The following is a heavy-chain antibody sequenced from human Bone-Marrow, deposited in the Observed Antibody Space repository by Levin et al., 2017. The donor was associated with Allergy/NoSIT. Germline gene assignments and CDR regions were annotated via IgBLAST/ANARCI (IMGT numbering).Heavy chain of an antibody. CDR3: ARAKRYCSGGSCYSGYFDY. D-gene: IGHD2-15*01. CDR2: IIPIFGTA. Sequence: EASVKVSCKASGGTFSSYAISWVRQAPGQGLEWMGGIIPIFGTANYAQKFQGRVTITADKSTSTAYMELSSLRSEDTAVYYCARAKRYCSGGSCYSGYFDYWGQGTLVTVSS. J-gene: IGHJ4*02. V-gene: IGHV1-69*06. CDR1: GGTFSSYA.